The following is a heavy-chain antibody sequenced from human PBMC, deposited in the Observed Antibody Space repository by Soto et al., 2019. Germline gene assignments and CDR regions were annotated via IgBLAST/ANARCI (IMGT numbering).Heavy chain of an antibody. Sequence: EVQLVESGGGMVQPGGSLRLSCAASGFSFSGYCMNWVRRTPGKGPEWVANINEDGTEEYYVDSVKGRFAISRDNAEDSLFLQMNSLRADDTAVYYCARGKYTSSWFSAYYYYGMDVWGRGTTVTVSS. CDR3: ARGKYTSSWFSAYYYYGMDV. D-gene: IGHD6-13*01. J-gene: IGHJ6*02. CDR1: GFSFSGYC. CDR2: INEDGTEE. V-gene: IGHV3-7*03.